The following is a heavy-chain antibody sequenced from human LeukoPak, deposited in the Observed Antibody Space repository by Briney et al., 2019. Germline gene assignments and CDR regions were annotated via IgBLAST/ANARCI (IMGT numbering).Heavy chain of an antibody. D-gene: IGHD6-13*01. V-gene: IGHV3-23*01. CDR1: GFTFSSDA. Sequence: GGSLRFSCAASGFTFSSDAMSCVRQAPGKGLEWVSAISGSGGSTYYADSVKGRFTISRDNSKNTLYLQMNSLRAEDTAVYYCARIAAAREFDYWGQGTLVTVSS. CDR2: ISGSGGST. CDR3: ARIAAAREFDY. J-gene: IGHJ4*02.